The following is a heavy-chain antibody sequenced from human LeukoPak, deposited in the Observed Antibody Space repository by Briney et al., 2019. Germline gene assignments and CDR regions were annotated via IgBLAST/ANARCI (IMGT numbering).Heavy chain of an antibody. CDR2: MYYSGST. J-gene: IGHJ6*02. Sequence: SETLSLTCTVSDGSISSYYWSWIRQPPGKGLEWIGYMYYSGSTNYNPSLKSRVTVSVDTSKNQFSLKVSSVTAADTAVYYCARGPLDYYYGMDVWGQGTTVTVSS. CDR3: ARGPLDYYYGMDV. V-gene: IGHV4-59*01. CDR1: DGSISSYY.